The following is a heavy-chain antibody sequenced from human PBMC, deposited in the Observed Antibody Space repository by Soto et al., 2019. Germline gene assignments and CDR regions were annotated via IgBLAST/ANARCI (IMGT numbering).Heavy chain of an antibody. CDR1: GFTFDDYT. Sequence: EVQLVESGGVVVQPGGSLRLSCAASGFTFDDYTMHWVRQAPGKGLEWVSLISWDGGSTYYADSVKGRFTISRDNSKNSLYLQMNSLRTEETALYYCAKDNGEGANAYWGQGTLVTVSS. D-gene: IGHD1-26*01. J-gene: IGHJ4*02. V-gene: IGHV3-43*01. CDR2: ISWDGGST. CDR3: AKDNGEGANAY.